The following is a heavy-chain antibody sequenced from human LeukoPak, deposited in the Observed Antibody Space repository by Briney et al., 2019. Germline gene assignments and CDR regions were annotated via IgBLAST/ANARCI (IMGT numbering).Heavy chain of an antibody. V-gene: IGHV4-4*02. D-gene: IGHD6-13*01. J-gene: IGHJ4*02. CDR3: ARVDSSSFDY. Sequence: SETLSLTCAVSGGSISSSNWWSWVRQPPGKGLEWIGEIYHSGSTYYNPSLKSRVAISVDTSKNQFSLKLSSVTAADTAVYYCARVDSSSFDYWGQGTLVTVSS. CDR2: IYHSGST. CDR1: GGSISSSNW.